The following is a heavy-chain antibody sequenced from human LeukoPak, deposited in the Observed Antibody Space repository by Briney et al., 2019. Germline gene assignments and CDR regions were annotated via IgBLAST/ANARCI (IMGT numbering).Heavy chain of an antibody. Sequence: SETLSLTCTVSGGSMRSYYWSWIRQPPGKGLEWIGYIYYSGSTIYNPSLKSRVTISLDTSKNQFSLKMNSVTAADTAVYYCARMGNPATVTADYWGQGTLVTVSS. CDR3: ARMGNPATVTADY. D-gene: IGHD4-17*01. V-gene: IGHV4-59*08. CDR1: GGSMRSYY. CDR2: IYYSGST. J-gene: IGHJ4*02.